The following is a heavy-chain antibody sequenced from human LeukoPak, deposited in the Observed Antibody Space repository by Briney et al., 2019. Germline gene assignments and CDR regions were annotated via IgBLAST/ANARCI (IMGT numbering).Heavy chain of an antibody. CDR2: ISYDGSNK. J-gene: IGHJ1*01. V-gene: IGHV3-30*18. Sequence: GGSLRLSCAASGFTFSSYGMHWVRQAPGKGLEWVAVISYDGSNKYYADSVKGRFTISRDNSKNTLYLQMNSLRAEDTAVYYCAKAKEMGYSSGWYEGAEYFQHWGQGTLVTVSS. D-gene: IGHD6-19*01. CDR1: GFTFSSYG. CDR3: AKAKEMGYSSGWYEGAEYFQH.